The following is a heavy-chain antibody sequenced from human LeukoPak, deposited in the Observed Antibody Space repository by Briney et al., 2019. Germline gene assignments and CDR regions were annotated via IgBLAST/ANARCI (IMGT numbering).Heavy chain of an antibody. CDR1: GFTFSSYG. J-gene: IGHJ6*03. Sequence: GGSLRLSCAASGFTFSSYGMYWVRQAPSKGLEWVAFTRYDGSNKYYADSVKGRFRISRDNSNNILYLQMNSLRTEDTAVYYCAKDRCSNGIGCYYYYMEVWGKGTTVTISS. CDR3: AKDRCSNGIGCYYYYMEV. V-gene: IGHV3-30*02. D-gene: IGHD2-8*01. CDR2: TRYDGSNK.